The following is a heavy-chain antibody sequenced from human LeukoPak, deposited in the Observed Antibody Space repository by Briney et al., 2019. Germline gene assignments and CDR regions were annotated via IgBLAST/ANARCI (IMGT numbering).Heavy chain of an antibody. Sequence: PGGSLRLSCAASGFTFSSYWMSWVRQAPGKGLEWVANIKQDGSEKYYVDSVKGRFTISRDDSKNTLYLQMNSLRAEDTAVYYCARDFSWRQFDYWGQGTLVTVAS. D-gene: IGHD6-13*01. CDR3: ARDFSWRQFDY. CDR2: IKQDGSEK. CDR1: GFTFSSYW. J-gene: IGHJ4*02. V-gene: IGHV3-7*05.